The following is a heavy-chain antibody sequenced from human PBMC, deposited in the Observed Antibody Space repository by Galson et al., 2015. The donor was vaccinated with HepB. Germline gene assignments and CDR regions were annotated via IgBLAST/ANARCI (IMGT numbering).Heavy chain of an antibody. CDR2: IYRSGST. V-gene: IGHV4-59*12. CDR1: GGSISSYY. J-gene: IGHJ4*02. Sequence: ETLSLTCTVSGGSISSYYWSWIRQPPGKGLEWIGYIYRSGSTYYNPSLKSRVTISVDRSKNQFSLKLSSVTAADTAVYYCARGSIYSGYGYWGQGTLVTVSS. CDR3: ARGSIYSGYGY. D-gene: IGHD5-12*01.